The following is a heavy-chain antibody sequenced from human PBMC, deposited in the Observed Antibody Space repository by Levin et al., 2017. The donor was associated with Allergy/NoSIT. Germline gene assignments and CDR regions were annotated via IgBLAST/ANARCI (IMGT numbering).Heavy chain of an antibody. CDR2: ISGSGGST. D-gene: IGHD5-12*01. Sequence: GESLKISCAASGFTFSSYAMSWVRQAPGKGLEWVSAISGSGGSTYYADSVKGRFTISRDNSKNTLYLQMNSLRAEDTAVYYCAKLDIVATIRGFDYWGQGTLVTVSS. CDR1: GFTFSSYA. V-gene: IGHV3-23*01. CDR3: AKLDIVATIRGFDY. J-gene: IGHJ4*02.